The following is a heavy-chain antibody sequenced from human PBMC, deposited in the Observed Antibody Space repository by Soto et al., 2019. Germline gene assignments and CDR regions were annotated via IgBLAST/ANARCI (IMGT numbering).Heavy chain of an antibody. CDR1: GYTFTSYG. CDR3: ARDLPYDTYYFDY. CDR2: IHAGNGNT. J-gene: IGHJ4*02. Sequence: ASVKVSCKASGYTFTSYGMHWVRQAPGQRLEWMGWIHAGNGNTKYSQKFQGRVTITRDTSASTAYMELSSLRSQDTPVYYCARDLPYDTYYFDYWGQGTLVTVSS. V-gene: IGHV1-3*01. D-gene: IGHD3-9*01.